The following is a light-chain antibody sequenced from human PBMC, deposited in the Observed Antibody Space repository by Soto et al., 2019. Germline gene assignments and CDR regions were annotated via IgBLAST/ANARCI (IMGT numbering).Light chain of an antibody. Sequence: DVVMTQSPLSLPVTLGQPASISCRSSQSLVSSNGNTFLIWFQQRPGQSPRRLIYKVSNRDSAVPDRFTGSGSGTDFTLEISRVEAEDVGVYYSMQATHWPWTFGQGTKVEIK. CDR3: MQATHWPWT. CDR1: QSLVSSNGNTF. CDR2: KVS. V-gene: IGKV2-30*01. J-gene: IGKJ1*01.